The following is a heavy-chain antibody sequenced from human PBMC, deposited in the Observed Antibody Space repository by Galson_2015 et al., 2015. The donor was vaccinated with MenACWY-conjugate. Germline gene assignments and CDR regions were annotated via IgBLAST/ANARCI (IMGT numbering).Heavy chain of an antibody. Sequence: SLRLSCAASGLSFSNYWMHWVRHAPGKGLVWVARINSDGTTTNYADSVKGRFTISRDNAKNTLYLQMNSLRAEDTAVYYCARRTLSGVYYYSDPWGQGTLVTVSS. D-gene: IGHD1-26*01. CDR3: ARRTLSGVYYYSDP. V-gene: IGHV3-74*01. CDR1: GLSFSNYW. J-gene: IGHJ5*02. CDR2: INSDGTTT.